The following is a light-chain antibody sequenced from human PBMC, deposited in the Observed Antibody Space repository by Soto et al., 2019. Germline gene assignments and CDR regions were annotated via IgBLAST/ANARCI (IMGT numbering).Light chain of an antibody. CDR3: CSYTGSYTYV. V-gene: IGLV2-14*01. Sequence: QSVLAQPASVSGSPGQSITISCTGSSSDIGAYDSVSWYQQHPGKAPRLVIYEVSDRPSGVSNRFSGSKSGNTASLTISGLQVEDEADYYCCSYTGSYTYVFGTGTKVTVL. J-gene: IGLJ1*01. CDR1: SSDIGAYDS. CDR2: EVS.